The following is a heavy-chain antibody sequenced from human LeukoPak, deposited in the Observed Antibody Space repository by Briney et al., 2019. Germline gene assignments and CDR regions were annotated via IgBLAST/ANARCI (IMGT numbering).Heavy chain of an antibody. CDR1: GGSISSGGYY. V-gene: IGHV4-30-2*01. D-gene: IGHD4-11*01. J-gene: IGHJ4*02. CDR2: IYHSGST. Sequence: SETLSLTCTVSGGSISSGGYYWSWIRQPPGKGLEWIGYIYHSGSTYYNPSLKSRVTISVDRSKNQFSLKLSSVTAADTAVYYCARASTVLFDYWGQGTLVTVSS. CDR3: ARASTVLFDY.